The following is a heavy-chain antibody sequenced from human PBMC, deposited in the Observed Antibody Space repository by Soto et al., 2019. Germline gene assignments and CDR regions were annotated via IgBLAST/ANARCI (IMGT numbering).Heavy chain of an antibody. V-gene: IGHV4-38-2*02. CDR2: VFHSGTT. Sequence: SETLSLTCGVSGYSINSGYYGGWSRQPPGKGVEGSGRVFHSGTTYQNPSLKTRATISVDTSRTQLSLELDSVTAAATAVYDCARDFGHLFDFLSGPDYWGQGTLVTVSS. CDR1: GYSINSGYY. CDR3: ARDFGHLFDFLSGPDY. J-gene: IGHJ4*02. D-gene: IGHD3-3*01.